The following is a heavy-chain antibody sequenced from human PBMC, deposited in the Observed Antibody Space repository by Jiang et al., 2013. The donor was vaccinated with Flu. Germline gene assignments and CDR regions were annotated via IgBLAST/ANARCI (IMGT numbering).Heavy chain of an antibody. Sequence: RQXPGRAWSGLGTSITWEAPTTTRPSKSRVTISVDTSKNQFSLKLSSVTAADTAVYYCARCGYDFEDAFDIWGQGTMVTVSS. J-gene: IGHJ3*02. V-gene: IGHV4-31*02. CDR2: SITWEAP. D-gene: IGHD5-12*01. CDR3: ARCGYDFEDAFDI.